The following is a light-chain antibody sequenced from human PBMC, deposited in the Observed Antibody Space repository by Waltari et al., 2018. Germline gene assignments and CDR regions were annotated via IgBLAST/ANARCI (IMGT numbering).Light chain of an antibody. V-gene: IGLV6-57*04. Sequence: NFMLTQPHSVSESPGKTVTISCTRRSGSIASNYVQWYQQRPGSAPTTAIYEDNQRPSGVPDRFSGSIDSSSNSASLTISGLKTEDEADYYCQSYDSSNLWVFGGGTKLTVL. J-gene: IGLJ3*02. CDR3: QSYDSSNLWV. CDR2: EDN. CDR1: SGSIASNY.